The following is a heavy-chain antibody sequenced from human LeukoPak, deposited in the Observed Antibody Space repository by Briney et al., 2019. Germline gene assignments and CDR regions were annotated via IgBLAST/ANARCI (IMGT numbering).Heavy chain of an antibody. CDR2: IIPIFGTA. D-gene: IGHD5-18*01. V-gene: IGHV1-69*05. CDR1: GGTFSSYA. Sequence: ASVKVSCKASGGTFSSYAISWVRQAPGQGLEWMGGIIPIFGTANYAQKFQGRVTITTDESTSTAYMELSSLRSEDTAVYYCARAKTRGYSYGRFDPWGQGTLVTVFS. CDR3: ARAKTRGYSYGRFDP. J-gene: IGHJ5*02.